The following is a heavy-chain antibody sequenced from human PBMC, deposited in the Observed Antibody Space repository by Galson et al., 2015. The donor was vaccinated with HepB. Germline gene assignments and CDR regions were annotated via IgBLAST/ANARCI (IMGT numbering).Heavy chain of an antibody. Sequence: SVKVSCKASGGTFSSYAISWVRQAPGQGLEWMGGIIPIFGTANYAQKFQGRVTITADESTSTAYMELSSLRSEDTAVYYCARVGWELTIAGDGYFDYWGQGTLVTVSS. D-gene: IGHD1-26*01. V-gene: IGHV1-69*13. J-gene: IGHJ4*02. CDR2: IIPIFGTA. CDR3: ARVGWELTIAGDGYFDY. CDR1: GGTFSSYA.